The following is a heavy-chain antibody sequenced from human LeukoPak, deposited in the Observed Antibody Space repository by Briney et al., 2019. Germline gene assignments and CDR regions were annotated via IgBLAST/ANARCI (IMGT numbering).Heavy chain of an antibody. CDR2: IYYSGST. Sequence: PSETLSLTCTVSGGSISSYYWSWIRQPPGKGLEWIGYIYYSGSTNYNPSLKSRVTISVDTSKNQFPLKLSSVTAADTAVYYCARHLSSSTFDYWGQGTLVTVSS. CDR1: GGSISSYY. J-gene: IGHJ4*02. CDR3: ARHLSSSTFDY. V-gene: IGHV4-59*08. D-gene: IGHD6-13*01.